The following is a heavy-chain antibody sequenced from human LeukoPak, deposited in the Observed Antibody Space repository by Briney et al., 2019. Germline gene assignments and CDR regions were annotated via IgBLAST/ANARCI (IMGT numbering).Heavy chain of an antibody. CDR1: GFTLRDYY. CDR3: AKVQSDIVGAMFFSFDV. Sequence: GGSLRLSCAASGFTLRDYYMSWIRQAPGKGLEWVASIIGSGSEMFYADSLKGRFTISRDNSKNSLYLQMNSLRVEDTAVYYCAKVQSDIVGAMFFSFDVWGQGTMVSVSS. CDR2: IIGSGSEM. V-gene: IGHV3-11*04. D-gene: IGHD1-26*01. J-gene: IGHJ3*01.